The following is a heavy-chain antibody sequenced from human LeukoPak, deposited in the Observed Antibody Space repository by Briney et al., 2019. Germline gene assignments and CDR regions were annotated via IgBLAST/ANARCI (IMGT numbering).Heavy chain of an antibody. D-gene: IGHD2-2*01. J-gene: IGHJ6*03. V-gene: IGHV3-21*01. CDR1: GFTFSSYS. CDR3: ARDSSEMSYNYYYYYMDV. Sequence: GGSLRLSWAASGFTFSSYSMNWVRQAPGKGLEWVSSISSSSSYIYYADSVKGRFTISRDNAKNSLYLQMNSLRAEDTAVYYCARDSSEMSYNYYYYYMDVWGKGTTVTVSS. CDR2: ISSSSSYI.